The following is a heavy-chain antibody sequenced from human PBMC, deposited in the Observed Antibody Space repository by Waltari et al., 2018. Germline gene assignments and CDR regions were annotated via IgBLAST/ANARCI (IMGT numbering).Heavy chain of an antibody. V-gene: IGHV4-39*07. CDR2: IYYSGST. CDR3: AREYCSGGSCYSSGFDY. Sequence: QLQLQESGPGLVKPSETLSLTCTVSGGSISSSSYYWGWIRQPPGKGLEWIGSIYYSGSTYYNPSLKRPVTISVDTSKNQFSLQLSSVTAADTAVYYCAREYCSGGSCYSSGFDYWGQGTLVTVSS. CDR1: GGSISSSSYY. D-gene: IGHD2-15*01. J-gene: IGHJ4*02.